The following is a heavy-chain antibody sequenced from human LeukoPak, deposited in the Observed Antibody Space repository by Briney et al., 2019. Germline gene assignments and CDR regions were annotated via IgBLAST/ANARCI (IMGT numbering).Heavy chain of an antibody. CDR3: ARGGTYSSSWYNRYYYYYMDV. D-gene: IGHD6-13*01. CDR1: GGSISSYY. CDR2: IYYSGST. Sequence: SETLSLTCAVSGGSISSYYWSWIRQPPGKGLEWIGYIYYSGSTNYNPSLKSRVTISVDTSKNQFSLKLSSVTAADTAVYYCARGGTYSSSWYNRYYYYYMDVWGKGTTVTISS. V-gene: IGHV4-59*01. J-gene: IGHJ6*03.